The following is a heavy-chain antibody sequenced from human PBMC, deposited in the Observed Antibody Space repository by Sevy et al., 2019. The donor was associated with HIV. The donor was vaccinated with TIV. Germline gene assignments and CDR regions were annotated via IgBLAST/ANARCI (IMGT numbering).Heavy chain of an antibody. CDR2: ISHDGRNNK. D-gene: IGHD3-10*01. CDR3: ARDRGEILRSAFKS. CDR1: GFTFSEFG. V-gene: IGHV3-30*04. Sequence: GRSLRLSCAASGFTFSEFGMHWVRQATGKGLKLVAVISHDGRNNKYNADSVKGRFTISRDNSKNTLYLQMNSLRADDTAIYYCARDRGEILRSAFKSWGQGTLVTVSS. J-gene: IGHJ5*02.